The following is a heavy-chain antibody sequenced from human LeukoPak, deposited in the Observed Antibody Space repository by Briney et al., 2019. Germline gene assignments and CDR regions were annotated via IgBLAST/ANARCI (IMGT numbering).Heavy chain of an antibody. J-gene: IGHJ4*02. V-gene: IGHV1-58*01. CDR2: IVVGSGNT. Sequence: SVKVSCKASGFSFTTSAVQWVRQARGQRLEWIGWIVVGSGNTNYAQKFQERVTITRDMSSSTAYLELSSLSSEDTAVYFCAADLPYSNYGPLDFWGQGTLVTVSS. D-gene: IGHD4-11*01. CDR1: GFSFTTSA. CDR3: AADLPYSNYGPLDF.